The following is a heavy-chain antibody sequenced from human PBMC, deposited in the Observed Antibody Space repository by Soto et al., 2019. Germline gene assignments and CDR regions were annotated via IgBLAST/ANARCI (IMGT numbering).Heavy chain of an antibody. J-gene: IGHJ4*02. CDR3: ARAMTTVTTFDY. CDR1: GYTFSSFG. V-gene: IGHV1-18*01. D-gene: IGHD4-17*01. Sequence: ASVKVSCKASGYTFSSFGFSWMRQAPGQGLEWMGWIYIDDTKYAQNFQGRVTMTTDTSTSTVYMELRSLRSDDTAVYYCARAMTTVTTFDYWGQGTLVTVSS. CDR2: IYIDDT.